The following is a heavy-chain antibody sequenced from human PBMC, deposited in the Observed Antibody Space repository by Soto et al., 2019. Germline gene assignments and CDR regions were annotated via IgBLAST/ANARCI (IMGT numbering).Heavy chain of an antibody. CDR1: GGSISSGGYS. J-gene: IGHJ4*02. V-gene: IGHV4-30-2*01. CDR3: ARVPDY. CDR2: MYHSGST. Sequence: PSETLSLTCAVSGGSISSGGYSWSWIRQPPGKGLEWIGYMYHSGSTYYNTSLKNRVTISIDRSKNHFSLKLSSVTAADTAVYCCARVPDYWGQGILVTVSS. D-gene: IGHD2-2*01.